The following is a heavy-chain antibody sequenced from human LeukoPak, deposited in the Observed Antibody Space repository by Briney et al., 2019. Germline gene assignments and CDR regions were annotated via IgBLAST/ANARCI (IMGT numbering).Heavy chain of an antibody. CDR3: ARGGREWELPDAFDI. CDR1: GGTFSSYA. J-gene: IGHJ3*02. Sequence: ASVEVSCKASGGTFSSYATSWVRQAPGQGLEWMGGIIPIFGTANYAQKFQGRVTITADESTSTAYMELSSLRSEDTAVYYCARGGREWELPDAFDIWGQGTMVTVSS. V-gene: IGHV1-69*13. D-gene: IGHD1-26*01. CDR2: IIPIFGTA.